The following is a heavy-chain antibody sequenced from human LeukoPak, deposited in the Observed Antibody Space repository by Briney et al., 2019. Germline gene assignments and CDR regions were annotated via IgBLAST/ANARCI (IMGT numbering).Heavy chain of an antibody. V-gene: IGHV3-74*01. CDR3: ARGRPHGNDY. D-gene: IGHD4-23*01. Sequence: QPGGSLRLSCAASGFTFNSYAMTWVRQAPGKGLVWVSCIASDGSSTTYADSVKGRFSISRDNAKNTLYLQMYSLRVEDTAVYYCARGRPHGNDYWGQGTLVTVSS. J-gene: IGHJ4*02. CDR2: IASDGSST. CDR1: GFTFNSYA.